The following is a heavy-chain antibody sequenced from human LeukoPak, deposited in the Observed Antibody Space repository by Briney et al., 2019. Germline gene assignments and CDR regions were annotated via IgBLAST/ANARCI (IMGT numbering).Heavy chain of an antibody. D-gene: IGHD3-22*01. V-gene: IGHV4-31*03. Sequence: SQTLSLTCTVSGGSISSGGYYWTWIRQHPGKGLECIGYIYYSGSTYYNPSLKSRVTISIDTSKNQFSLKLSSVTAADTAVYFCARAKAGGYNDSNGYYPTWGQGTLVTVSS. CDR3: ARAKAGGYNDSNGYYPT. J-gene: IGHJ5*02. CDR2: IYYSGST. CDR1: GGSISSGGYY.